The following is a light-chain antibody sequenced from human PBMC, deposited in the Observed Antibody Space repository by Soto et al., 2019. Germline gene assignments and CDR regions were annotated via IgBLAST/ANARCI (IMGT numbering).Light chain of an antibody. J-gene: IGKJ5*01. CDR1: QSVDSNY. CDR2: GAS. Sequence: NVLTQSPGTLSLTQGERATLSCWASQSVDSNYLAWFQQKPGQAPRLLIFGASNRATGIPDRFSGSGSGTDFTLTISRLEPEDFAVYYCQQYGSSPLITFGQVTRLEIK. V-gene: IGKV3-20*01. CDR3: QQYGSSPLIT.